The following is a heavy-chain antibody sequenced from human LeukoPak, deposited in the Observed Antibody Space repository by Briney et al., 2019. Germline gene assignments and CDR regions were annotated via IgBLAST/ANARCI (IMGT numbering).Heavy chain of an antibody. CDR1: GFTVSSNY. CDR3: ARASGGFGEPSYAFDI. CDR2: IYSGGST. Sequence: PGGSLRLSCAASGFTVSSNYMNWVHQAPGKGLEWVSIIYSGGSTYYADSVKGRFTISRENAKNSLYLQMNSLRAEDTAVYYCARASGGFGEPSYAFDIWGQGTMVTVSS. J-gene: IGHJ3*02. D-gene: IGHD3-10*01. V-gene: IGHV3-53*01.